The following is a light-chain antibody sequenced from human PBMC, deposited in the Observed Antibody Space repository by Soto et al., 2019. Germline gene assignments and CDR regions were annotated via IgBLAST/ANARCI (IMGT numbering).Light chain of an antibody. V-gene: IGKV3-20*01. CDR2: GAS. CDR1: QSVSSSY. CDR3: QQYSRSPRT. Sequence: EFVLPQSPGTLSLSPGERATLSCRASQSVSSSYLAWYQQKPGQAPRLLISGASSRATGIPDRFSGSGSGTDFTLTVSRLEPEDFAVYYCQQYSRSPRTFGQGTKV. J-gene: IGKJ1*01.